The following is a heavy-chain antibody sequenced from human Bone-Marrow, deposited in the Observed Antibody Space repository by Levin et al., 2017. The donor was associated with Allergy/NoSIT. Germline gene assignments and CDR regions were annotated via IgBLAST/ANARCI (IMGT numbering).Heavy chain of an antibody. CDR3: ARDLTEFSGDPAFGY. CDR2: INPNGGDT. Sequence: GESLKISCKASGYTFTGQYLQWVRQAPGQGLEWMGWINPNGGDTKYAQKFQGRVTMTRDTSISTAYMELRRLTSDDTAVYYCARDLTEFSGDPAFGYWGQGTLVTVSS. CDR1: GYTFTGQY. V-gene: IGHV1-2*02. J-gene: IGHJ4*02. D-gene: IGHD3-16*01.